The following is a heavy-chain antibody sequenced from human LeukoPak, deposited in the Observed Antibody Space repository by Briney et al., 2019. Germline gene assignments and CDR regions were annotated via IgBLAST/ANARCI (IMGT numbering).Heavy chain of an antibody. CDR2: IWYGGSNK. Sequence: GGSLRLSCAASGFTFSSYGMHWVRQAPGKGLEWVAVIWYGGSNKYYADSVKGRFTISRDNSKNTLYLQMNSLRAEDTAVYYCARHVVASNYDLDYFDYWGQGTLVTVSS. CDR3: ARHVVASNYDLDYFDY. V-gene: IGHV3-33*08. J-gene: IGHJ4*02. D-gene: IGHD4-11*01. CDR1: GFTFSSYG.